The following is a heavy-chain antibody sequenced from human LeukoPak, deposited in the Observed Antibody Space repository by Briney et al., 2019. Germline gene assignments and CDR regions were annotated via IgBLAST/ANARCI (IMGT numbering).Heavy chain of an antibody. J-gene: IGHJ4*02. CDR3: ATSAAGMMSVDY. CDR1: GYTFTGYY. D-gene: IGHD6-13*01. V-gene: IGHV1-2*06. Sequence: ASVKVSCKASGYTFTGYYLHWVRQAPGQGPEWMGRINPNSGGTNYAQKFQGRVTITADTSTDTAYMELSSLRSEDTAVYYCATSAAGMMSVDYWGQGTLVTVSS. CDR2: INPNSGGT.